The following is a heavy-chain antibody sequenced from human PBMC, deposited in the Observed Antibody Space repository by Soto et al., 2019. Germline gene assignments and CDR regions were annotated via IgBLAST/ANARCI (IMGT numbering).Heavy chain of an antibody. CDR2: IYSGGST. J-gene: IGHJ6*02. Sequence: PGGSLRLSCNASGFSFWTYLMTWVRQAPGKGLEWVSVIYSGGSTYYADSVKGRFTLSRDKSKNTLYLQMNSLRAEDTAVYYCERYLPGGYGYGMDFRGQGTTVTVSS. CDR3: ERYLPGGYGYGMDF. CDR1: GFSFWTYL. D-gene: IGHD5-12*01. V-gene: IGHV3-53*01.